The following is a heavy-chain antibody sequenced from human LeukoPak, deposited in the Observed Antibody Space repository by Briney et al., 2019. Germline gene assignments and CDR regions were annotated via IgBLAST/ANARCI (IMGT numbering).Heavy chain of an antibody. CDR3: ARALDGYCYSSNCLYNWFDP. V-gene: IGHV4-59*08. D-gene: IGHD2-2*01. CDR2: VYYSGVT. CDR1: GGSTGSDY. J-gene: IGHJ5*02. Sequence: SETLSLTCTVSGGSTGSDYWSWIRQPPGKGLEWIAYVYYSGVTSYNPSLNGRVTMSVDTSKNQFSLKMYPVTAADTAVYYCARALDGYCYSSNCLYNWFDPWGLGTQVTVSS.